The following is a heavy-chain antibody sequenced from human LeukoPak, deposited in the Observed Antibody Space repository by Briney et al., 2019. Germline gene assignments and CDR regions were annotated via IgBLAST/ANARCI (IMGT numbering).Heavy chain of an antibody. J-gene: IGHJ4*02. CDR3: ASGGTAVVMALTYYFDT. CDR2: IYYSGST. D-gene: IGHD3-22*01. V-gene: IGHV4-59*08. CDR1: GGSISSYY. Sequence: PSETLSLTCTVSGGSISSYYWSWIRQPPGKGLEWIGYIYYSGSTNYNPSLKSRVTISLDSPKNQFSLKLTSVTAADTAVYYCASGGTAVVMALTYYFDTWGQGTPVTVSS.